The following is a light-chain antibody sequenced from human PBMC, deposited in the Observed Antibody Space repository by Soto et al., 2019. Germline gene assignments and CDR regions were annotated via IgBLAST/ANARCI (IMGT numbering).Light chain of an antibody. J-gene: IGKJ1*01. V-gene: IGKV3-20*01. CDR2: GAS. Sequence: EIVLTQSPGTLSLSPGERASLSCRASQSIANSLAWYHQKPGQAPRLLLFGASTRATGIPDRFSGSGSGTDFTVTISRLEPEEFSVYHCQQYGGSPRTFGEGTKVERK. CDR3: QQYGGSPRT. CDR1: QSIANS.